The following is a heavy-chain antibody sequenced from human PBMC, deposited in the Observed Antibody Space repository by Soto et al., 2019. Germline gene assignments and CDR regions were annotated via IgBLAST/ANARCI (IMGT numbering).Heavy chain of an antibody. D-gene: IGHD6-13*01. J-gene: IGHJ4*02. Sequence: LSLTCTVSGGSISSSSYYWGWIRQPPGKGLEWIGSIYYSGSTYYNPSLKSRVTISVDTSKNQFSLKLSSVTAADTAVYYCARQIRGAAGTVDYWGQGTLVTVSS. CDR1: GGSISSSSYY. CDR2: IYYSGST. V-gene: IGHV4-39*01. CDR3: ARQIRGAAGTVDY.